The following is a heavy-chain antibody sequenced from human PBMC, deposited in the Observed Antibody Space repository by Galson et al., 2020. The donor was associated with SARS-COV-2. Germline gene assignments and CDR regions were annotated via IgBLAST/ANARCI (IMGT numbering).Heavy chain of an antibody. CDR1: GFSFSNYA. CDR2: IYGTGGTK. V-gene: IGHV3-23*01. CDR3: AKGRGQGGYSYINDASDI. D-gene: IGHD5-18*01. Sequence: GGSLRLSCAASGFSFSNYAMTWVRQSHGKGLECVAGIYGTGGTKSYAESVKGRFTISRDNSKNTLYLQMNSLRVEDTAVYYCAKGRGQGGYSYINDASDIWGQGTVVTVSS. J-gene: IGHJ3*02.